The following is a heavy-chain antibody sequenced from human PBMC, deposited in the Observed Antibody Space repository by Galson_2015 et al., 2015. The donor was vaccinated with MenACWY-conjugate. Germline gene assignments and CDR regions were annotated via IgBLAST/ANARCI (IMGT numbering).Heavy chain of an antibody. CDR3: AGEGQRVCRITTRSQTFDY. CDR1: GFTFSSYW. CDR2: IKQDGSEK. V-gene: IGHV3-7*03. D-gene: IGHD2-2*01. J-gene: IGHJ4*02. Sequence: SLRLSCAASGFTFSSYWMSWVRQAPGKGLEWVANIKQDGSEKYYVDSVKGRFTISRDNAKNSLYLQMNSLRAEDTAVYYCAGEGQRVCRITTRSQTFDYSGQGTLVPVPS.